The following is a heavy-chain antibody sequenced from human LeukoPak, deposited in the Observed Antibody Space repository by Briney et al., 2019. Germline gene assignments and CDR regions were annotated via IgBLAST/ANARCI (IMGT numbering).Heavy chain of an antibody. D-gene: IGHD3-22*01. J-gene: IGHJ4*02. Sequence: TSETLSLTCTVSGGSISSSSYYWGWIRQPPGKGLEWIGSIYYSGSTYYNPSLKSRVTISVDTSKNQFSLKLSSVTAADTAVYYCARVRVYYDSRRWDYWGQGTLVTVSS. CDR2: IYYSGST. V-gene: IGHV4-39*07. CDR1: GGSISSSSYY. CDR3: ARVRVYYDSRRWDY.